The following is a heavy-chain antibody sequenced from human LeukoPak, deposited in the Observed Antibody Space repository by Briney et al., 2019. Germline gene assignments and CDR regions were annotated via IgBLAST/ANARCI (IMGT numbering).Heavy chain of an antibody. J-gene: IGHJ4*02. CDR2: ISYDGSNK. D-gene: IGHD5-18*01. Sequence: GGSLRLSCAASGFTFSSYAMHWVRQAPGKGLEWVAVISYDGSNKYYADSVKGRFTISRDNSKNTLYLQMNSLRAEDTAVYYCARDPGGYSYGYPDYWGQGTLVTISS. CDR1: GFTFSSYA. CDR3: ARDPGGYSYGYPDY. V-gene: IGHV3-30*04.